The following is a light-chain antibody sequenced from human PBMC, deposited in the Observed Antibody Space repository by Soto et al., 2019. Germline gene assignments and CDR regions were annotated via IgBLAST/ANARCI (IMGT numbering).Light chain of an antibody. Sequence: EIVLTQSPGTLSLSPGERAALSCRASQSVSSNNLAWYQQKPGQAPRLLIYGASSRATGIPDTFSGSGSGTDFALTITRLEPEDFAVYYCQQYGSSSLTFGGGTKVEIK. V-gene: IGKV3-20*01. CDR1: QSVSSNN. CDR2: GAS. J-gene: IGKJ4*01. CDR3: QQYGSSSLT.